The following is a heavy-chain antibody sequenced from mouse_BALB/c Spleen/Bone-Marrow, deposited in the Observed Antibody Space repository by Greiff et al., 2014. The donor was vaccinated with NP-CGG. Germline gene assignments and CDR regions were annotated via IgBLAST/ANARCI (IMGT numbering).Heavy chain of an antibody. J-gene: IGHJ4*01. CDR3: ARDQGYYAMDY. V-gene: IGHV3-1*02. Sequence: VQLKESGPDLVKPSQSLSLTCTVTGYSIPGGYSWHWIRQFPGNKLEWMGYIHYSGSTNYNPSLKSRISITRDTSKNKFFLQLNSVTTEDTATYYCARDQGYYAMDYWGQGTSVTVSS. CDR1: GYSIPGGYS. CDR2: IHYSGST.